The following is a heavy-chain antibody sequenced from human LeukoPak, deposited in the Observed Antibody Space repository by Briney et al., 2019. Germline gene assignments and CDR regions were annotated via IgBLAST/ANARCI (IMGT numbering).Heavy chain of an antibody. Sequence: ASVKVSCKASGYTFTSYGISWVRQAPGQGLEWMGWISAYNGNTNYAQKLQGRVTMTTDTSTSTAYMELRSLRSDDTAVYYCASSAFGLGPFDAFDTWGQGTMVTVSS. CDR2: ISAYNGNT. D-gene: IGHD3-10*01. J-gene: IGHJ3*02. CDR3: ASSAFGLGPFDAFDT. V-gene: IGHV1-18*01. CDR1: GYTFTSYG.